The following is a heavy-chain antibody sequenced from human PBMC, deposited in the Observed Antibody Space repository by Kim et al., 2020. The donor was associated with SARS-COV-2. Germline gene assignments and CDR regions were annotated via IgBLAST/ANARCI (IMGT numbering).Heavy chain of an antibody. J-gene: IGHJ6*02. CDR2: INTNTGNP. Sequence: ASVKVSCKASGYTFTSYAMNWVRQAPGQGLEWMGWINTNTGNPTYAQGFTGRFVFSLDTSVSTAYLQISSLKAEDTAVYYCAREGFDWLPIRDDGYYYGMDVWGQGTTVTVSS. CDR1: GYTFTSYA. V-gene: IGHV7-4-1*02. D-gene: IGHD3-9*01. CDR3: AREGFDWLPIRDDGYYYGMDV.